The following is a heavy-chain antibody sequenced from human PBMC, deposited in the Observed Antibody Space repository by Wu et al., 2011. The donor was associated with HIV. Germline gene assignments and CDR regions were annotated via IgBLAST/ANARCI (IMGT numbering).Heavy chain of an antibody. D-gene: IGHD4-17*01. CDR2: MNPKSGDT. CDR3: ARDYGDYEGRYXFAP. J-gene: IGHJ5*02. CDR1: GYTFTNHY. V-gene: IGHV1-2*02. Sequence: QVQLVQSGAEVKKPGASVKVSCKASGYTFTNHYMHWVRQAPGQGLEWMGWMNPKSGDTNYPQKFQGRVTLTRDTSISTVYMELSRLRSDDTAVYYCARDYGDYEGRYXFAPWGQGTLVTVSS.